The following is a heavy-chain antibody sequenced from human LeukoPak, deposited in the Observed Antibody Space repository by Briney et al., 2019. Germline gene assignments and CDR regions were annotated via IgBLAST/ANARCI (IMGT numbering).Heavy chain of an antibody. CDR3: ASTADYGDWFDP. J-gene: IGHJ5*02. CDR2: IIPILGIA. V-gene: IGHV1-69*04. D-gene: IGHD4-17*01. Sequence: EASVKVSCKATGGTFSSYAISWVRQALGQGIEWMGRIIPILGIANYAQKFQGRVTITADKSTSTACMELSSLRSEDTAVYYCASTADYGDWFDPWGQGTLVTVSS. CDR1: GGTFSSYA.